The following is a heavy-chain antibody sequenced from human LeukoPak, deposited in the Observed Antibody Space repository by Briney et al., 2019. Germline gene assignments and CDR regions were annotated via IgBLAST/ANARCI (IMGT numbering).Heavy chain of an antibody. Sequence: GGSLRLSCAASGFTFSSYWMSWVRQAPGKGLEWVANIKQDGSEKYYVDSVKGRFTISRDNAKSSLYLQMNSLRAEDTAVYYCARVQDYYYASGSSYYFDYWGEGTLVTVSS. V-gene: IGHV3-7*01. CDR3: ARVQDYYYASGSSYYFDY. CDR1: GFTFSSYW. J-gene: IGHJ4*02. CDR2: IKQDGSEK. D-gene: IGHD3-10*01.